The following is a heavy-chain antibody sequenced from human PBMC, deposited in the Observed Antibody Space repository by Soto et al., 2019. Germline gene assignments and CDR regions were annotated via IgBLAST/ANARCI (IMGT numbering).Heavy chain of an antibody. Sequence: QVQLVQSGAEVKKPGASVKVSCKASGYTFTSYYMHWVRQAPGQGLEWMGIINPSGGNTSYAQKYQGRGTMARDKSTSTVDMELSSRRSEDAAVYFCARDQGVVTRFDYWGQGTLVSVSS. D-gene: IGHD2-21*02. CDR3: ARDQGVVTRFDY. J-gene: IGHJ4*02. V-gene: IGHV1-46*01. CDR2: INPSGGNT. CDR1: GYTFTSYY.